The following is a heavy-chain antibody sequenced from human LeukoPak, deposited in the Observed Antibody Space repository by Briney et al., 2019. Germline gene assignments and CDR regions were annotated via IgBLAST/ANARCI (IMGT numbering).Heavy chain of an antibody. V-gene: IGHV4-59*01. CDR2: IYYSGST. CDR1: GGSISSYY. Sequence: PSETLSLTCTVSGGSISSYYWSWIRQPPGKGLEWIGYIYYSGSTNYNPSLKSRVTISVDTSKNQLSLKLSSVTAADTAVYYCARSVIVPAIVADYYTYMDVWGRGISVTVSS. J-gene: IGHJ6*03. CDR3: ARSVIVPAIVADYYTYMDV. D-gene: IGHD2-2*01.